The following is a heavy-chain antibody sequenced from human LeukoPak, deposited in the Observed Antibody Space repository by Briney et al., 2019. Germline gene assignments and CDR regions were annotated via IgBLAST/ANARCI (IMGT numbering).Heavy chain of an antibody. CDR2: IYPGDSDT. J-gene: IGHJ4*02. Sequence: GLSLQCSSKGAGFSFTSYWIGWVRQMPGKGLEKMGIIYPGDSDTRYSPSFQGQVTISADKSISTAYLQWSSLKASDTAMYYCARPQFWNPYYFDYWGQGTLVTVSS. CDR3: ARPQFWNPYYFDY. D-gene: IGHD1-1*01. V-gene: IGHV5-51*01. CDR1: GFSFTSYW.